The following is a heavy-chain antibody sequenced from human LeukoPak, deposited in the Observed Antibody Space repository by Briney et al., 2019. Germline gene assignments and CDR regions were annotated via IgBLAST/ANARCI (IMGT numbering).Heavy chain of an antibody. CDR2: LSGSGGST. D-gene: IGHD3-22*01. V-gene: IGHV3-23*01. J-gene: IGHJ4*02. CDR1: GFTFSSYA. Sequence: GGSLRLSCAASGFTFSSYAMSWVRQAPGKGLEWVSALSGSGGSTYYADSVKGRFTISRDNSKNTLYLQMNSLRAEDTAVYYCANPAGYYDSSGPAGWGQGTLVTVSS. CDR3: ANPAGYYDSSGPAG.